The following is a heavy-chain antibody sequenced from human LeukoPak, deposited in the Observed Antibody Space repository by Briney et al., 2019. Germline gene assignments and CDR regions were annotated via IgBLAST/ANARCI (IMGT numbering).Heavy chain of an antibody. J-gene: IGHJ4*02. CDR1: GFTFSSYS. D-gene: IGHD3-10*01. CDR3: ARDQHGLLLWFGDPIRFFDY. Sequence: PGGSLRLSCAASGFTFSSYSMNWVRQAPGKGLEWVSYISSSSSTIYYADSVKGRFTISRDNAKNSLYLQMNSLRAEDTAVYYCARDQHGLLLWFGDPIRFFDYWGQGTLVTASS. CDR2: ISSSSSTI. V-gene: IGHV3-48*01.